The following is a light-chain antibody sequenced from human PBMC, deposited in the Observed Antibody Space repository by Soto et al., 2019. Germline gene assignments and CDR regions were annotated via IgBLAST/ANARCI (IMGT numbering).Light chain of an antibody. J-gene: IGLJ2*01. CDR2: EVN. V-gene: IGLV2-8*01. CDR3: GACAGDSTL. Sequence: QSVLTQPPSASGSPGQSVTISCTGTSSDIGAYKYVSWYQQHPGKAPKLMIYEVNKRPSGVPDRFSGSKSGNTASLTVSGLQAEDEADYYCGACAGDSTLFGGGTKLTVL. CDR1: SSDIGAYKY.